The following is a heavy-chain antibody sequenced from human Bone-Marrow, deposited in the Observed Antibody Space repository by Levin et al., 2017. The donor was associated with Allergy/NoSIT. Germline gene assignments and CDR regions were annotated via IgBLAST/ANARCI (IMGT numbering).Heavy chain of an antibody. Sequence: TLSLTCTFSGFSLSTSGMCVSWIRQPPGKALEWLALIDWDDEKYYSTSLKTRPTTPKDTSKNQVVLTMTNMEPVDTATYYCARMSISKAVAEEILDYWGQGTLVTVSS. J-gene: IGHJ4*02. CDR3: ARMSISKAVAEEILDY. V-gene: IGHV2-70*01. CDR2: IDWDDEK. CDR1: GFSLSTSGMC. D-gene: IGHD6-19*01.